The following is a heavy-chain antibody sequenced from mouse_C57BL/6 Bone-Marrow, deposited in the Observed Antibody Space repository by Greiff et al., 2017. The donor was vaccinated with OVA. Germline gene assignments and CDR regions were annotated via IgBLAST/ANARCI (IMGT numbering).Heavy chain of an antibody. CDR1: GYTFTSYW. D-gene: IGHD1-1*01. V-gene: IGHV1-69*01. Sequence: QVQLKQSGAELVMPGASVKLSCKASGYTFTSYWMHWVKQRPGQGLEWIGEIDPSDSYTNYNQKFKGKSTLTVDKSSSTAYMPLSSLTSEDSAVFYWARGDYYGSRTEFAYWGQGTLVTVSA. J-gene: IGHJ3*01. CDR3: ARGDYYGSRTEFAY. CDR2: IDPSDSYT.